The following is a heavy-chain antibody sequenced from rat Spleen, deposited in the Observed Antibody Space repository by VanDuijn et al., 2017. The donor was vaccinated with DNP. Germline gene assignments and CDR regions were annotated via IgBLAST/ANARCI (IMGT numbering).Heavy chain of an antibody. V-gene: IGHV5-25*01. J-gene: IGHJ2*01. D-gene: IGHD1-9*01. Sequence: EVQLVESGGGPVQPGRSLKLSCVASGFVFSNYYLAWVRQAPAKGLEWVASIGTGGGNTYYRDSVKGRFTISRDNAKSTLYLQMDSLRSEDTATYYCARHTLGINPYFDYWGQGVMVTVSS. CDR3: ARHTLGINPYFDY. CDR2: IGTGGGNT. CDR1: GFVFSNYY.